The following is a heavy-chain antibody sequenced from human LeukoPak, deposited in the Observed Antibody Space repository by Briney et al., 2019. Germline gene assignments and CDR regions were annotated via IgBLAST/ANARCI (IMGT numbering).Heavy chain of an antibody. CDR1: GFIFNTYE. D-gene: IGHD3-16*01. V-gene: IGHV3-48*03. CDR3: VSAYGGLLDH. J-gene: IGHJ4*02. Sequence: PGGSLRLSCAASGFIFNTYEMNWVRQAPGKGLEWISYISGDGTTIYYADSVKGRFTISRDNAKKSLFLQMNSLRPENTAVYFCVSAYGGLLDHWGQGTLVTVSS. CDR2: ISGDGTTI.